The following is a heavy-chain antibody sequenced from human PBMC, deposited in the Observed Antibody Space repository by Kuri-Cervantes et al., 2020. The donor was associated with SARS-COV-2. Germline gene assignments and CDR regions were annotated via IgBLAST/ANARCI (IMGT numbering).Heavy chain of an antibody. CDR2: ISVSGGST. D-gene: IGHD6-13*01. CDR1: GLTFNSYA. J-gene: IGHJ6*02. CDR3: AKDVSSSWSFNYYYYDMDV. V-gene: IGHV3-23*01. Sequence: GGSLRPSCAASGLTFNSYAMSWVRQAPGKGLEWVSSISVSGGSTYYADSVKGRFTVSRDNSKNTLYLQMNSLRAEDAAVYYSAKDVSSSWSFNYYYYDMDVWGQGTTVTVSS.